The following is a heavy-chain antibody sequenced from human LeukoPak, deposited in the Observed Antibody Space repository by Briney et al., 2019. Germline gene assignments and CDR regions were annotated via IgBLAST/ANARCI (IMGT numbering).Heavy chain of an antibody. D-gene: IGHD4-17*01. J-gene: IGHJ4*02. CDR3: AREVTTGSFDY. Sequence: GGSLRLSCAASGFTFGTYWMHWVRQAPGKGLEWVSYISSSSSTIYYADSVKGRFTISRDNAKNSLYLQMNSLRAEDTAVYYCAREVTTGSFDYWGQGTLVTVSS. CDR1: GFTFGTYW. V-gene: IGHV3-48*01. CDR2: ISSSSSTI.